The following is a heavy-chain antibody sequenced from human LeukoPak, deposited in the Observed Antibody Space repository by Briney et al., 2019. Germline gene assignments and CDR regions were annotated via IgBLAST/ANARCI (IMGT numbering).Heavy chain of an antibody. CDR1: GYTFTSYG. J-gene: IGHJ4*02. CDR2: ISAYNGNT. V-gene: IGHV1-18*01. Sequence: ASVKVSCKASGYTFTSYGISWVRQAPGQGLEWMGWISAYNGNTNYAQKFQGRVTITADESTSTAYMELSSLRSEDTAVYYCARDHWQGGDSSGLFDYWGQGTLVTVSS. D-gene: IGHD3-22*01. CDR3: ARDHWQGGDSSGLFDY.